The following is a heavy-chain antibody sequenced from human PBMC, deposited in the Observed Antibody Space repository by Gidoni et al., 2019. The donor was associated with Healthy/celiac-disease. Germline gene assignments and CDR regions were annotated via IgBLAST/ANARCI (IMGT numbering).Heavy chain of an antibody. CDR3: ARGTYGSGSYYKMGYYGMDV. J-gene: IGHJ6*02. Sequence: QVQLVQSGAEVKKPGSSVKVSCKASGGTFSSYAISWVRQAPGQGLEWMGGIIPIFGTANYAQKFQGRVTITADESTSTAYMELSSLRSEDTAVYYCARGTYGSGSYYKMGYYGMDVWGQGTTVTVSS. V-gene: IGHV1-69*01. CDR2: IIPIFGTA. D-gene: IGHD3-10*01. CDR1: GGTFSSYA.